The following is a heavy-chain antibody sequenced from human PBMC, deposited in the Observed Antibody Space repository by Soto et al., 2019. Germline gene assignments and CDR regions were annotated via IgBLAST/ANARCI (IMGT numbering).Heavy chain of an antibody. CDR3: ARLPIAVAGYYFDY. CDR2: INHSGST. CDR1: GGSFSGYY. D-gene: IGHD6-19*01. Sequence: SETLSLTCAVYGGSFSGYYWSWIRQPPGKGLEWIGEINHSGSTNYNPSLKSRVTISVDTSKNQFSLKLSSVTAADTAVYYCARLPIAVAGYYFDYWGQGTLVTVSS. J-gene: IGHJ4*02. V-gene: IGHV4-34*01.